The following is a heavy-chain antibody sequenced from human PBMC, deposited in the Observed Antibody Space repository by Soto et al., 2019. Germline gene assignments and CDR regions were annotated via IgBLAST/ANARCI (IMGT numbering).Heavy chain of an antibody. Sequence: QLQLQESGPGLVKPSETLSLTCTVSGGSISSSSYYWGWIRQPPGKGLEWIGSIYYSGSTYYNPSLKSRVTISVDTSKNQFSLKLSSVTAADTAVYYCARQIVLGWLLLGYYFDYWGQGTLVTVSS. CDR3: ARQIVLGWLLLGYYFDY. V-gene: IGHV4-39*01. D-gene: IGHD2-15*01. J-gene: IGHJ4*02. CDR2: IYYSGST. CDR1: GGSISSSSYY.